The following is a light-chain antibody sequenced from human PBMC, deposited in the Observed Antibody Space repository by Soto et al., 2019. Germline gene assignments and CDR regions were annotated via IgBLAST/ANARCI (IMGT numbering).Light chain of an antibody. CDR3: CSYAGSYTS. Sequence: QSALTQPRSVSGSPGQSVTISCTGTSSDVGGYNYVSWYQQHPGKAPQLMIYDVSKRPSGVPDRLSGSKSGNTASLTISGLQAEDEADYYCCSYAGSYTSFGDGNKLTVL. V-gene: IGLV2-11*01. J-gene: IGLJ2*01. CDR1: SSDVGGYNY. CDR2: DVS.